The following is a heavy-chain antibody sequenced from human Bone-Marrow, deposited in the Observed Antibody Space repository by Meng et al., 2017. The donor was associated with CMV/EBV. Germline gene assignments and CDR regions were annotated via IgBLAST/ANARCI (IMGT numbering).Heavy chain of an antibody. V-gene: IGHV3-11*01. CDR3: ARDPQSKPDYYYYGMDV. CDR1: GFTFSDYY. J-gene: IGHJ6*02. Sequence: GGSLRLSCAASGFTFSDYYMSWIRQAPGKGLEWVSYISSSGSTIYYADSVKGRFTISRDNAKNSLYLQMNSLRAEDTAVYYCARDPQSKPDYYYYGMDVWGQGSTVTVSS. CDR2: ISSSGSTI.